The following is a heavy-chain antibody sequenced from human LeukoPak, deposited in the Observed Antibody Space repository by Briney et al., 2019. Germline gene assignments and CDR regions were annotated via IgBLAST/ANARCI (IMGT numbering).Heavy chain of an antibody. CDR3: ARGHKQWLLVIPFAY. CDR2: INHSGST. J-gene: IGHJ4*02. CDR1: GGSFSGYY. V-gene: IGHV4-34*01. Sequence: SETLSLTCAVYGGSFSGYYWSWIRQPPGKGLEWIGEINHSGSTNYNPSLKSRVTILVDTSKNQFSLKLSSVTAADTAVYYCARGHKQWLLVIPFAYWGQGTLVTVSS. D-gene: IGHD6-19*01.